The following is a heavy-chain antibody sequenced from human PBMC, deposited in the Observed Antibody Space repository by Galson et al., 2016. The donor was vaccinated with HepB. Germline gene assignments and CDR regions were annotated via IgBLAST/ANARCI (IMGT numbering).Heavy chain of an antibody. CDR1: GFSFSNYA. CDR2: ISGRGGST. J-gene: IGHJ6*02. CDR3: ARAGEAWKKLRSGDYYYYAMDV. Sequence: SLRLSCAVSGFSFSNYAMTWVRQAPGKGLEWVSGISGRGGSTYYADSVKGRFTISRDNSKKMLYLQMNSLRAEDTAVYYCARAGEAWKKLRSGDYYYYAMDVWGQGTTVTVSS. D-gene: IGHD5-18*01. V-gene: IGHV3-23*01.